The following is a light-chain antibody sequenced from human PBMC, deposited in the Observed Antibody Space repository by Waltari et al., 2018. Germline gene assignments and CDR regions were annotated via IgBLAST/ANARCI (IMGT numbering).Light chain of an antibody. Sequence: SWYQQHPGRAPKVVIYDVTKRPSGISDRFSGSKSDSAASLTISGLQPEDEADYYCSSRTTSITWVFGGGTKLTVL. V-gene: IGLV2-14*03. CDR3: SSRTTSITWV. CDR2: DVT. J-gene: IGLJ3*02.